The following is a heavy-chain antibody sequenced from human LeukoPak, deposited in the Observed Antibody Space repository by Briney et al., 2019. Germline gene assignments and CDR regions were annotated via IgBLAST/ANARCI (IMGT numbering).Heavy chain of an antibody. J-gene: IGHJ4*02. Sequence: PGKSLRLSCAASGFTFRSHGMHWVRQAPGKGLEWVGVILYDGGDSYYTDSVKGRFTLSRDNSKDTLYLQMNSLRAEDTAVYFCARDRDSSSHYFDYWGQGALVTVSS. CDR1: GFTFRSHG. CDR3: ARDRDSSSHYFDY. CDR2: ILYDGGDS. V-gene: IGHV3-33*05. D-gene: IGHD6-6*01.